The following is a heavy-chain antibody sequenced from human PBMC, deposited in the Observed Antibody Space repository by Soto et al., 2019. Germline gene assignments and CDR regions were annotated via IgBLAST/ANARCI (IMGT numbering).Heavy chain of an antibody. Sequence: GGSLRLSCAASGFTLSAYWMTWVRQAPGKGLEWVAVIRYDGSNKYYADSVKGRFTISRDNSKNTLYLQMNSLRAEDTAVYYCERDKAWIQLFCGMDVWGQGTTVTVSS. J-gene: IGHJ6*02. CDR1: GFTLSAYW. CDR2: IRYDGSNK. V-gene: IGHV3-33*08. CDR3: ERDKAWIQLFCGMDV. D-gene: IGHD5-18*01.